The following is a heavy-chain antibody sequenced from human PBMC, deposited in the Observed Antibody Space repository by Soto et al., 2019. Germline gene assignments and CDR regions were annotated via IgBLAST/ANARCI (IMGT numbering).Heavy chain of an antibody. CDR1: GGTFSSYA. CDR3: ARGGTTVVTYPGTMEV. V-gene: IGHV1-69*10. Sequence: GASVKVSCKASGGTFSSYAISWVRQAPGQGLEWMGGIIPILGIANYAQKFQGRVTITADKSTSTAYMELSSLRSEDTAVYYCARGGTTVVTYPGTMEVWGQGTTVTLSS. CDR2: IIPILGIA. D-gene: IGHD4-17*01. J-gene: IGHJ6*02.